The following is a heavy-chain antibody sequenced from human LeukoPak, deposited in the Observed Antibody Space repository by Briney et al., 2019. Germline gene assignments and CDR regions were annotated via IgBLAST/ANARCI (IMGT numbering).Heavy chain of an antibody. J-gene: IGHJ4*02. CDR1: GFTFSSYA. CDR2: ISGSGGST. D-gene: IGHD3-22*01. V-gene: IGHV3-23*01. Sequence: PGGSLRLSCAASGFTFSSYAMSWVRQAPGKGLERVSAISGSGGSTYYADSVKGRFTISRDNSKNTLYLQMNSLRAEDTAVYYCAKEGLPGGYSSGFDYWGQGTLVTVSS. CDR3: AKEGLPGGYSSGFDY.